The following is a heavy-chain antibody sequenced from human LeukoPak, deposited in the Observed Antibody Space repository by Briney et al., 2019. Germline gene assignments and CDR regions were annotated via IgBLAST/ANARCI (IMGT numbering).Heavy chain of an antibody. CDR2: IVGDGSKT. CDR1: GFSFNNCA. CDR3: AKQPYNFYYLDV. Sequence: PGGSLRLSCAASGFSFNNCAMTWVRQAPGKGLEGVSTIVGDGSKTYYADSVKGRFTISSDNSRTLLFLHMNSLRAEDTAVYYCAKQPYNFYYLDVWGEGTTVTVSS. J-gene: IGHJ6*03. D-gene: IGHD2-21*01. V-gene: IGHV3-23*01.